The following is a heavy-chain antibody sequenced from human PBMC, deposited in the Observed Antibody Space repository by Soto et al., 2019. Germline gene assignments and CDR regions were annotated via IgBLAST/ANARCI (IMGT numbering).Heavy chain of an antibody. Sequence: EAQLLESGGGLLQPGGSLRLSCAASGFTFSSYAMSWVRLAPGKGLEWVSGITGSGAITYYTDSVKGRFTISRDNSKTTLYLQMHSLRAEATAVYYCARDVWETTSMYYGLDVWGLGTTVTVSS. V-gene: IGHV3-23*01. CDR3: ARDVWETTSMYYGLDV. CDR2: ITGSGAIT. J-gene: IGHJ6*02. CDR1: GFTFSSYA. D-gene: IGHD1-26*01.